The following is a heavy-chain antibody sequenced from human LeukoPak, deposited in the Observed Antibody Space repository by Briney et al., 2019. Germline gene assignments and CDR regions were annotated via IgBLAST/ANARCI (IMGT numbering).Heavy chain of an antibody. CDR3: ARGRRARQDY. D-gene: IGHD1-14*01. CDR1: GGSFSGYY. CDR2: INHSGST. Sequence: SETLSLTCAVYGGSFSGYYWSWIRQPPGKGLEWIGEINHSGSTNYNPSLKSRVTISVDTSKNQFSLKLSSVAAADTAVYYCARGRRARQDYWGQGTLVTVSS. V-gene: IGHV4-34*01. J-gene: IGHJ4*02.